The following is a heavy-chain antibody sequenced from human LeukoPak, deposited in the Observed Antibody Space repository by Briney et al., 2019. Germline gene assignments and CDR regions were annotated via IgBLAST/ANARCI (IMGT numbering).Heavy chain of an antibody. D-gene: IGHD3-16*02. J-gene: IGHJ4*02. CDR3: ARDLYDYVWGSYPPGY. V-gene: IGHV3-7*01. Sequence: GGSLRLSCGASGFTFSSYWMSWVREAPGKGLEGVANIKQDGSEKYYVDSVKGRFTISRDNAKNSLYLQMNSLRAEDTAVYYCARDLYDYVWGSYPPGYWGQGTLVSVS. CDR1: GFTFSSYW. CDR2: IKQDGSEK.